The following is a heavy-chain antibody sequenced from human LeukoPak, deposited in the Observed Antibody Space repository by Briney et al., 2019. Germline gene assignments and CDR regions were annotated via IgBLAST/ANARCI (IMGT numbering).Heavy chain of an antibody. J-gene: IGHJ1*01. CDR3: ARENYDSSGGHGLQH. CDR2: MYSGGTT. Sequence: PGRSLRLSCAASGFTFDDYAMHWVRQAPGKGLEWVSVMYSGGTTYYADSAKGRFTISRDNSKNMLHLQMNSLRGEDTAVYYCARENYDSSGGHGLQHWGQGTLVTVSS. V-gene: IGHV3-53*01. D-gene: IGHD3-22*01. CDR1: GFTFDDYA.